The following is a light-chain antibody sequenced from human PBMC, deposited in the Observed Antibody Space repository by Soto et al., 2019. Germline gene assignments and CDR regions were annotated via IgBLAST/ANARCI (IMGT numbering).Light chain of an antibody. V-gene: IGKV1-5*03. CDR2: KAS. CDR1: QSVSSW. CDR3: HQYNSYPFS. J-gene: IGKJ2*01. Sequence: DIQMTQSPSTLSASIGDRVTITCRASQSVSSWLAWYQQKPGKAPKLLIYKASGLESGVPSRFSGSGSGTEFTLTISSLQPDDFAVYYCHQYNSYPFSFGQGTKLEIK.